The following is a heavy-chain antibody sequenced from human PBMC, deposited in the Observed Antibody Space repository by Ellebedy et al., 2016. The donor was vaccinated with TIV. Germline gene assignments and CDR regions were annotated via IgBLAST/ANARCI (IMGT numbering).Heavy chain of an antibody. D-gene: IGHD6-6*01. CDR3: AKGLGQLVRWAYYFDY. CDR1: GFTFSSYG. CDR2: ISYDGSNK. J-gene: IGHJ4*02. Sequence: GESLKISXAASGFTFSSYGMHWVRQAPGKGLEWVAVISYDGSNKYYADSVKGRFTISRDNSKNTLYLQMNSLRAEDTALYYCAKGLGQLVRWAYYFDYWGQGTLVTVSS. V-gene: IGHV3-30*18.